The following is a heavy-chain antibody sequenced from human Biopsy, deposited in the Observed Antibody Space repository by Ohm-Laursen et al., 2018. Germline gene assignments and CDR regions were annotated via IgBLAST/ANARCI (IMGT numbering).Heavy chain of an antibody. CDR3: ARLYRLDDYWNDDPPDAFDV. D-gene: IGHD3-3*01. CDR2: ISSRGST. V-gene: IGHV4-59*01. Sequence: SETLSLTWSVSGGSISSDYWSWIRQPPRKGLEWIGYISSRGSTNYNPSLRGRVTITVDTSKNQFSLMLTSVTAADTAVFFCARLYRLDDYWNDDPPDAFDVWGQGTMVTVSS. CDR1: GGSISSDY. J-gene: IGHJ3*01.